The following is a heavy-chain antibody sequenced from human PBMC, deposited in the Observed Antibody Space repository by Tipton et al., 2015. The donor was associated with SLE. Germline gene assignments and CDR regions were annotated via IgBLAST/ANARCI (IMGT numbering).Heavy chain of an antibody. D-gene: IGHD2-21*01. Sequence: LRLSCAVYGGSFSGYYWSWIRQPPGKGLEWIGQINHSGSTNYNPSLKSRVTISVDTSKNQFSLKLSSVTAADTAVYYCARHVIVFDPWGQGTLVTVSS. CDR3: ARHVIVFDP. CDR1: GGSFSGYY. J-gene: IGHJ5*02. V-gene: IGHV4-34*01. CDR2: INHSGST.